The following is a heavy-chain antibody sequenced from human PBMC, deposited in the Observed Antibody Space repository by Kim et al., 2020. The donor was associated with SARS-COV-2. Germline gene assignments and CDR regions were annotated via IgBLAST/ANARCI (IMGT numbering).Heavy chain of an antibody. CDR3: ARAPTPAQRAYYFDY. V-gene: IGHV3-74*01. J-gene: IGHJ4*02. Sequence: DSVRGRFAISRDNGKNTLFLQMNSLRVEDTAVYYCARAPTPAQRAYYFDYWGQGTLVTVSS.